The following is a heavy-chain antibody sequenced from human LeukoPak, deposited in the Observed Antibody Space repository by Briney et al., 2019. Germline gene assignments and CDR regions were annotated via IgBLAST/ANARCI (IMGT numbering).Heavy chain of an antibody. D-gene: IGHD2-21*01. CDR3: ASEDYSDAFDI. CDR2: IYTSGST. V-gene: IGHV4-61*02. Sequence: SETLSLTCTVSGGSISSGSYYWSWIRQPAGKGLEWIGRIYTSGSTNYNPSLKSRVTISVDTSKNQFSLKLSSVTAADTAVYYCASEDYSDAFDIWGQGTMVTVSS. J-gene: IGHJ3*02. CDR1: GGSISSGSYY.